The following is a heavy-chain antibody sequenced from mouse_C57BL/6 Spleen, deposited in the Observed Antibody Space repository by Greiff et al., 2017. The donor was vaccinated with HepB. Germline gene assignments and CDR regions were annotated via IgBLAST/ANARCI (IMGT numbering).Heavy chain of an antibody. CDR3: ARRETMVTFDY. D-gene: IGHD2-2*01. CDR1: GYSITSGYY. V-gene: IGHV3-6*01. CDR2: ISYDGSN. Sequence: EVQRVESGPGLVKPSQSLSLTCSVTGYSITSGYYWNWIRQFPGNKLEWMGYISYDGSNNYNPSLKNRISITRDTSKNQFFLKLNSVTTEDTATYYCARRETMVTFDYWGQGTTLTVSS. J-gene: IGHJ2*01.